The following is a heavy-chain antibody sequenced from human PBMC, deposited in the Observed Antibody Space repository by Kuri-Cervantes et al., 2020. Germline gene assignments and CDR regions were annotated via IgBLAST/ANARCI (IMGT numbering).Heavy chain of an antibody. D-gene: IGHD3-10*01. Sequence: GGSLRLSCAASGFTFSSYAMSWVRQAPGKGLEWVSAISGSGGSTYYADSVKGRFTISRDNSKNTLYLQMNSLRAEDTAVYYCAREWNTMVRGAKVYWFDPWGQGTLVTVSS. CDR3: AREWNTMVRGAKVYWFDP. V-gene: IGHV3-23*01. CDR1: GFTFSSYA. J-gene: IGHJ5*02. CDR2: ISGSGGST.